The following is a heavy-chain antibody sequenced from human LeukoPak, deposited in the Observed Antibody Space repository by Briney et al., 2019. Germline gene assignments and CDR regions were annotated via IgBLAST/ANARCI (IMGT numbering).Heavy chain of an antibody. J-gene: IGHJ4*02. Sequence: PSGTLSLTCTVSGGSISSSSYYWGWIRQPPGKGLEWIGSIYYSGSTYYNPSLKSRVTISVDTSKNQFSLKLSSVTAADTAVYYCARRSMVRGRHYYFDYWGQGTLVTVSS. CDR1: GGSISSSSYY. V-gene: IGHV4-39*01. CDR3: ARRSMVRGRHYYFDY. CDR2: IYYSGST. D-gene: IGHD3-10*01.